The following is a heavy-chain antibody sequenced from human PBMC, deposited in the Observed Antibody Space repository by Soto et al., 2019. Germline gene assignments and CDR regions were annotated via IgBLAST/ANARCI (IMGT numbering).Heavy chain of an antibody. CDR1: GFTFSGYA. Sequence: GGSLRLSCAASGFTFSGYAMIWVRQAPGKGLEWVSGIRGSGSVTYYADSVKGRFTISRDNSKNTLFLQMNSLRAEDTAVYYCAARGLVAAAGNWFDPWGQGTLVTVSS. J-gene: IGHJ5*02. CDR3: AARGLVAAAGNWFDP. D-gene: IGHD6-13*01. V-gene: IGHV3-23*01. CDR2: IRGSGSVT.